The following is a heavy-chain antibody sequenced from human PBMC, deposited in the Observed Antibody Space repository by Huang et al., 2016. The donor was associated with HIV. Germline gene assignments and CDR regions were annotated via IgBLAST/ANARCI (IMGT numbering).Heavy chain of an antibody. V-gene: IGHV1-8*03. D-gene: IGHD3-22*01. CDR2: MNPKSGNT. CDR1: GFNFNNYD. CDR3: ARARGFLYDSTGYYSRYYFDS. J-gene: IGHJ4*02. Sequence: QVQLVQSGAEVKKPGASVKVSCKASGFNFNNYDFNWVRQASGQGLEWMGGMNPKSGNTGYAQKFQGRVTITMNTSITTADMELRSLRSEDTAVYYCARARGFLYDSTGYYSRYYFDSWGQGTLVTISS.